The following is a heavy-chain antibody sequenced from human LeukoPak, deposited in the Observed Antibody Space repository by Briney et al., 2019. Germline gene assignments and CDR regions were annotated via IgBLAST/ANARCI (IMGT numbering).Heavy chain of an antibody. Sequence: PSETLSLTCAVYGGSFSGYYRSWIRQPPGKGPEWIGEINHSGSTNYNPPLKSRVTISVDTSKNQFSLKLSSVTAADTAVYYCASSGIAAAGTDYWGQGTLSPSPQ. CDR3: ASSGIAAAGTDY. D-gene: IGHD6-13*01. V-gene: IGHV4-34*01. J-gene: IGHJ4*02. CDR1: GGSFSGYY. CDR2: INHSGST.